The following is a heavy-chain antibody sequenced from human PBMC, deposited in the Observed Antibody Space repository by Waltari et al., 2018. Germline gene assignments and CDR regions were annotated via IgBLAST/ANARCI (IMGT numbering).Heavy chain of an antibody. J-gene: IGHJ6*03. CDR1: GGSISSSNW. Sequence: QVQLQESGPGLVKPSGTLSLTCAVSGGSISSSNWWSWVRKPPGKGLEWMGIIYPGDSDTRYSPSFQGQVTISADKSISTAYLQWSSLKASDTAMYYCARHNLAVAGNGDYYYYMDVWGKGTTVTVSS. CDR2: IYPGDSDT. CDR3: ARHNLAVAGNGDYYYYMDV. D-gene: IGHD6-19*01. V-gene: IGHV4-4*02.